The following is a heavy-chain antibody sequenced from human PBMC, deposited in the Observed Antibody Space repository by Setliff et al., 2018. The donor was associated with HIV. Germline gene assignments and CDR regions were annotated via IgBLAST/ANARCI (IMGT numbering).Heavy chain of an antibody. CDR3: ARFAYYSDSGGYYHH. J-gene: IGHJ4*02. CDR2: INHSGST. Sequence: SETLSLTCAVYGGSLSGYHWSWIRQSPEKGLEWIGEINHSGSTNYNPSLKSRVTMSVDTSKNQFSLRLSSVTAADTAVYYCARFAYYSDSGGYYHHWGQGALVTVSS. CDR1: GGSLSGYH. V-gene: IGHV4-34*01. D-gene: IGHD3-22*01.